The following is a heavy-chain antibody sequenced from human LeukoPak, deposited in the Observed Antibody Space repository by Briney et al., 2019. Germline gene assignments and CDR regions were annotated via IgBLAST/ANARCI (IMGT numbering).Heavy chain of an antibody. D-gene: IGHD6-6*01. CDR3: TRPSSRDSSSPTDY. J-gene: IGHJ4*02. CDR2: IRSKANSYAT. V-gene: IGHV3-73*01. Sequence: GGSLRLSCAASGFTFSGSAMHWVRQASGKGLEWVGRIRSKANSYATAYAASVKGRFTISRDDSKSTAYLQMNSLKTEDTAVYYCTRPSSRDSSSPTDYWGQGTLVTVSS. CDR1: GFTFSGSA.